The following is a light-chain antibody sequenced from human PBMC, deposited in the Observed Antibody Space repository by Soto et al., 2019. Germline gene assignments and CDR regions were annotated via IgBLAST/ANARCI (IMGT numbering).Light chain of an antibody. CDR1: QGISSA. V-gene: IGKV1-13*02. Sequence: AIQLTQSPSSLSASVGDRVTITCRASQGISSALAWYQHKPRRAPRLLIYDASSLQSGVPSRFSGSGSGTDFTLTISSLQPEDFATYYCQQFQSYALTFGGGTKVDIK. CDR3: QQFQSYALT. CDR2: DAS. J-gene: IGKJ4*01.